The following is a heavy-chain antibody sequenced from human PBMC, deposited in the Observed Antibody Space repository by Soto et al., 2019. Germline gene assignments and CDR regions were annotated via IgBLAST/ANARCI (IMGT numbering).Heavy chain of an antibody. Sequence: EVQLVESGGGSAQPGGSLRLSCAASGFTFSNYWIHWVRQAPGKGPMWVSRINGVGTYTNYADSVRGRFSISRDNSENTVYLQMNSLRAEDTAMYYCVRDFRSSYFWGQGTPVTVSS. CDR3: VRDFRSSYF. V-gene: IGHV3-74*01. CDR1: GFTFSNYW. CDR2: INGVGTYT. J-gene: IGHJ4*02. D-gene: IGHD3-3*01.